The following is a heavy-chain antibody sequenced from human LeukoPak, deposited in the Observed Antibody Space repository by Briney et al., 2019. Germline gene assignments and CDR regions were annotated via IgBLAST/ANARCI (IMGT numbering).Heavy chain of an antibody. CDR2: IYHSGST. D-gene: IGHD3-22*01. CDR3: AGQYDSSAYFFY. J-gene: IGHJ4*02. V-gene: IGHV4-59*04. CDR1: GGSISSYF. Sequence: PSETLSLTCAISGGSISSYFWTWIRQPPGKGLEWIGSIYHSGSTYYNPSLKSRVTISVDTSKNQFSLNLRSVTAADTAVYYCAGQYDSSAYFFYWGQGTLVTVSS.